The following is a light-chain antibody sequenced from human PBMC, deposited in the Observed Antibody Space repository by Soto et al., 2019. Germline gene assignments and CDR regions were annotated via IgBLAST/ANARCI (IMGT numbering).Light chain of an antibody. CDR2: DAS. Sequence: EILLTQSPATLSLSPGERATLSCMASQSVSSYLAWYQQKPGQAPRLLIYDASNRATGIPARFSGSGSGTEFTLTISSLQSEDFAVYYCQQYNNWPRTFGQGTKVDIK. V-gene: IGKV3-11*01. J-gene: IGKJ1*01. CDR1: QSVSSY. CDR3: QQYNNWPRT.